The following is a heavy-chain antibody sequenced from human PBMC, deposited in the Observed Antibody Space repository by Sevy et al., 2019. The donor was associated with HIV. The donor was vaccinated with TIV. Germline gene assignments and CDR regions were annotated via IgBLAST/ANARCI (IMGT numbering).Heavy chain of an antibody. D-gene: IGHD6-19*01. CDR3: ARERESDDSRGWPYYFDY. Sequence: QSQTLSLTCAISGDSVSSNSAAWNWIRQSPSRGLEWLGRTYYRSKWYNDYAVSVKSRITINPDTAKNRFTLQLNSVTPEDRAVYYCARERESDDSRGWPYYFDYWGQGTLVTVSS. V-gene: IGHV6-1*01. CDR1: GDSVSSNSAA. CDR2: TYYRSKWYN. J-gene: IGHJ4*02.